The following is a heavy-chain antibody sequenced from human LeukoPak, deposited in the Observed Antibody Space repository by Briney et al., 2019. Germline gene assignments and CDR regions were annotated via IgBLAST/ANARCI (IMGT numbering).Heavy chain of an antibody. CDR3: AREARDGYNPKAFDY. Sequence: PGRSLRLSCAASGFTFSSYGMHWVRQAPGKGLEWVAVIWYDGSNKYYADSVKGRFTISRDNSKNTLCLQMNSLRAEDTAVYYCAREARDGYNPKAFDYWGQGTLVTVSS. J-gene: IGHJ4*02. CDR1: GFTFSSYG. CDR2: IWYDGSNK. V-gene: IGHV3-33*01. D-gene: IGHD5-24*01.